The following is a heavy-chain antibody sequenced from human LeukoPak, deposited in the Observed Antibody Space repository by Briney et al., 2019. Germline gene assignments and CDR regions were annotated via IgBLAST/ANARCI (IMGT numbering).Heavy chain of an antibody. V-gene: IGHV3-66*02. Sequence: GGSLRLSCAASGFTVSNNYMSWVRQAPGKGLEWVSVIYTDGTTYYADSVKGRFTISRDNSKNTLYLQMDSLRAEDTAVYYCARWRVPGYFDYWGQGALVTVFS. J-gene: IGHJ4*02. CDR2: IYTDGTT. CDR1: GFTVSNNY. CDR3: ARWRVPGYFDY. D-gene: IGHD3-10*01.